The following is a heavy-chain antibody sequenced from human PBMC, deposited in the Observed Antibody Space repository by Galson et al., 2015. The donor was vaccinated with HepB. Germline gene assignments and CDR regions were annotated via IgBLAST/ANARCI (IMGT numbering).Heavy chain of an antibody. CDR3: AREYNWGGGEGYFDD. CDR1: GFTFSSYI. CDR2: ISHDGSNT. Sequence: SLRLSCAASGFTFSSYIMHWVRQAPGKGLEWVALISHDGSNTYYADSVKGRFTISRDSSKNTLNLRMNSLRAEDTAVYYCAREYNWGGGEGYFDDWGRGTLVTVSS. J-gene: IGHJ4*02. D-gene: IGHD7-27*01. V-gene: IGHV3-30*01.